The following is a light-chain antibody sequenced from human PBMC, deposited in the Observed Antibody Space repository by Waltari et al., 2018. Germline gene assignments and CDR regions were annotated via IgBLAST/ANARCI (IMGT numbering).Light chain of an antibody. CDR2: DAS. CDR1: QSVSSN. Sequence: EIVITQSPATLSVSPGETATLSCRSSQSVSSNVSWYQKKPGQAPRLLISDASTSATSIPARFRGSGSGTEFDLTISSLQSEDFAVYYGQQYNRWPPINFGQGPRLEIK. J-gene: IGKJ5*01. V-gene: IGKV3-15*01. CDR3: QQYNRWPPIN.